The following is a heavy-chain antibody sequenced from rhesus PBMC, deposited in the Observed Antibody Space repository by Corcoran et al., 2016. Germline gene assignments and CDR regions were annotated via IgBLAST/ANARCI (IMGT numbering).Heavy chain of an antibody. CDR3: TREYSWNDGGGRFDV. D-gene: IGHD1-14*01. Sequence: EVQLVASGGGLVQPGGSLRLSFAASGFTFISYAMSWFRQAPGNGLEWVSYISYTGKTIYYAASVKGRFTISRDNAKNSLSLQMSSLRAEDTAVYYCTREYSWNDGGGRFDVWGPGVLVTVSS. V-gene: IGHV3-136*01. CDR2: ISYTGKTI. CDR1: GFTFISYA. J-gene: IGHJ5-1*01.